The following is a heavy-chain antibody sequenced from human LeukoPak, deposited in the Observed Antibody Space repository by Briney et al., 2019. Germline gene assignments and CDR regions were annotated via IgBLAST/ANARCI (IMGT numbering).Heavy chain of an antibody. CDR1: GYTFTSNG. J-gene: IGHJ4*02. CDR3: ARARAYSSGWYMGY. D-gene: IGHD6-19*01. CDR2: ISAYNGNT. V-gene: IGHV1-18*01. Sequence: ASVKVSCKDSGYTFTSNGISWVRQAPGQGLEWMGWISAYNGNTNYAQKLQGRVTMTTDTSTSTAYMELRSLRSDDTAVYYCARARAYSSGWYMGYWGQGTLVTVSS.